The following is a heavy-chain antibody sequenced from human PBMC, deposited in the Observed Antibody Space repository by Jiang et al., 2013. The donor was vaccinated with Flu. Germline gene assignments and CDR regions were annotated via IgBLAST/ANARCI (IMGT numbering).Heavy chain of an antibody. CDR1: GSSISSYY. CDR2: IYTSGRI. Sequence: SGPGLVKPSETLSLTCTVSGSSISSYYWSWIRQPPGKGLEWIGFIYTSGRINYNPSLKSRVTISLDTSKNQFSLKLSSVTAADTAVYYCARVAYGEGYYFDYWGQGTLVTVSS. D-gene: IGHD4-17*01. J-gene: IGHJ4*02. CDR3: ARVAYGEGYYFDY. V-gene: IGHV4-4*09.